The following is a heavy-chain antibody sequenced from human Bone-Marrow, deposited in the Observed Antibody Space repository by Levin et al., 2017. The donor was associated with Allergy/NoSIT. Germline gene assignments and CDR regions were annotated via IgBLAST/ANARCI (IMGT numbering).Heavy chain of an antibody. Sequence: PSETLSLTCTVSGASITYGSYYWGWVRQPPGKNLEWIATTYYSGTTYYNPSLKSRVTISVDTSKNQFSLNVNSVSAADTAMYYCVRSYSSTWYSYFDYWGQGTLVTVSS. CDR1: GASITYGSYY. D-gene: IGHD6-13*01. J-gene: IGHJ4*02. V-gene: IGHV4-39*01. CDR3: VRSYSSTWYSYFDY. CDR2: TYYSGTT.